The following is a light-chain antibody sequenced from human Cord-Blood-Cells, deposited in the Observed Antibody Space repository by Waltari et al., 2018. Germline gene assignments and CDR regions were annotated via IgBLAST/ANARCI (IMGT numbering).Light chain of an antibody. J-gene: IGLJ1*01. CDR1: SSDVGSYNL. CDR2: EGS. CDR3: CSYAGSSTFV. V-gene: IGLV2-23*01. Sequence: QSALTQPASVSGSPGQSITISCTGTSSDVGSYNLVSWYQQHPGKAPKLMIYEGSKRPSGVSIRFSGSKSGNTASPTISGLQAEDEADYNCCSYAGSSTFVFGTGTKVTVL.